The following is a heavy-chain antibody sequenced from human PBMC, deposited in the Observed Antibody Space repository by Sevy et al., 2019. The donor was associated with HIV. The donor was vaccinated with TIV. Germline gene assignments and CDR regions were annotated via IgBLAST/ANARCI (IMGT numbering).Heavy chain of an antibody. V-gene: IGHV3-48*01. Sequence: GGSLRLSCAASGFTFSSYSMNWVRQAPGKGLEWVSYISSSSSTIYYADSVEGRFTISRDNSKNTLYLQLNSLRAEDTAVYYCAKSMGGYDAFDIWGQGTMVTVSS. CDR2: ISSSSSTI. D-gene: IGHD6-25*01. CDR3: AKSMGGYDAFDI. CDR1: GFTFSSYS. J-gene: IGHJ3*02.